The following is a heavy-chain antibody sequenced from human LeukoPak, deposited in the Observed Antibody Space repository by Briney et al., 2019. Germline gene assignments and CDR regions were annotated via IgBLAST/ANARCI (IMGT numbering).Heavy chain of an antibody. CDR1: GFTFSSYS. CDR2: ISSSSSYI. J-gene: IGHJ2*01. CDR3: AKDHSNWYFDL. V-gene: IGHV3-21*01. Sequence: GGSLRLSCAASGFTFSSYSMNWVRQAPGKGLEWVSSISSSSSYIYYADSVKGRFTISRDNAKNSLYLQMNSLRAEDTAVYYCAKDHSNWYFDLWGRGTLLTVSS.